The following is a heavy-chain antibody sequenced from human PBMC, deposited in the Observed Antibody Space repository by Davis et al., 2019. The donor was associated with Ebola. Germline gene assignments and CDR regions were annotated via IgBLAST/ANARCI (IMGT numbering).Heavy chain of an antibody. D-gene: IGHD7-27*01. V-gene: IGHV1-2*02. CDR2: INPNSGGT. CDR1: GYTFTGYY. J-gene: IGHJ4*02. Sequence: ASVKVSCKASGYTFTGYYIHWVRQAPGQGLEWMGWINPNSGGTNYAQKFQGRVTMTRDTSISTAYMELRRLRSDDTAVYYCARDGSTSDQKSGELDYWGQGPLVTVSS. CDR3: ARDGSTSDQKSGELDY.